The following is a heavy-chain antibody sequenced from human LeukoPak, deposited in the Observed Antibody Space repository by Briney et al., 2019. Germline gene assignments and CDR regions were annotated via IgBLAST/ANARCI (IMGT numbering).Heavy chain of an antibody. CDR3: AKGPHYYGSGSLMDV. CDR2: ISGSGGST. Sequence: GGSLRLSCAASGSTFSSYAMSWVRQAPGKGLEWVSAISGSGGSTYYADSVKGRFTISRDNSKNTLYLQMNSLRAEDTAVYYCAKGPHYYGSGSLMDVWGQGTTVTVSS. CDR1: GSTFSSYA. V-gene: IGHV3-23*01. J-gene: IGHJ6*02. D-gene: IGHD3-10*01.